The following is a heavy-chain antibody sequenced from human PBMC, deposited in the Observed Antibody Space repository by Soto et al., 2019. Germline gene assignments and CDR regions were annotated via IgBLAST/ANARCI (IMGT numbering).Heavy chain of an antibody. D-gene: IGHD6-13*01. Sequence: GGSLRLSCAASGFTFSSYGMHWVRQAPGKGLEWVAVIWYDGSNKYYADSVKGRFTISRDNSKNTLYLQMNSLRAEDTAVYYCATDVAAAGTHGLDYWGQGTLVTVSS. CDR2: IWYDGSNK. CDR1: GFTFSSYG. CDR3: ATDVAAAGTHGLDY. J-gene: IGHJ4*02. V-gene: IGHV3-33*01.